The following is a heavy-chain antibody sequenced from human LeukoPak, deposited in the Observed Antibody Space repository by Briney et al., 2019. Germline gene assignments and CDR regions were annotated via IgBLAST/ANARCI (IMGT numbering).Heavy chain of an antibody. Sequence: GESLKISCKVSGYRFSGFWIAWVRHMPGKGLEFMGIIYPADSDTRYSPSFQGQVTISADKSISTAYLQWSSLKASDTAMYYCARATGYSSGWSDYWGQGTLVTVSS. CDR1: GYRFSGFW. V-gene: IGHV5-51*01. CDR3: ARATGYSSGWSDY. D-gene: IGHD6-19*01. CDR2: IYPADSDT. J-gene: IGHJ4*02.